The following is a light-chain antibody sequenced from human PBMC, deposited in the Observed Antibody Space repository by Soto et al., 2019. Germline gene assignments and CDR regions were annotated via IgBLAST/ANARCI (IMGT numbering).Light chain of an antibody. J-gene: IGLJ2*01. CDR3: SSYTTSSTLV. CDR1: SSDVGGYNY. Sequence: QAVLTQPASVSGSPGQSITISCTGTSSDVGGYNYVSWYQQYPGKAPKLMIYEVSKRPSGVSNRFSGSKSGNTASLTISGLQAEDETDYYCSSYTTSSTLVFGGGTKVTVL. V-gene: IGLV2-14*01. CDR2: EVS.